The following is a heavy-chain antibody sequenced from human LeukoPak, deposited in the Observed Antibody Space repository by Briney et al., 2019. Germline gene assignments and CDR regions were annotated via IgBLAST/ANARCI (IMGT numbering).Heavy chain of an antibody. CDR1: GFTFGNYL. CDR3: ASTFAGRRE. Sequence: GGSLRLSCAASGFTFGNYLMSWVRQAPGKGLEGVANIKQDGSEKYYVDSVKGRFTISRDNAKSSLYLQMNSLRAEDTAVYYCASTFAGRREWGQGTLVTVSS. CDR2: IKQDGSEK. D-gene: IGHD3-16*01. J-gene: IGHJ4*02. V-gene: IGHV3-7*01.